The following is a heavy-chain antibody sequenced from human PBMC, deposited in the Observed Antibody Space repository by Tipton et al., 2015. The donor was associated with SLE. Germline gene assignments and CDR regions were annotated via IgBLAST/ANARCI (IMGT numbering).Heavy chain of an antibody. Sequence: SLRLSCAASGFTFSNYPMSWVRQAPGKGLEWVSVIYGDGSDSYYADSVKGRFTISRDNSKNALYLQMNNLRPEDTAVYYCAKDLYSSPHYYYGMDVWGQGTTVTVSS. CDR3: AKDLYSSPHYYYGMDV. J-gene: IGHJ6*02. V-gene: IGHV3-23*03. CDR1: GFTFSNYP. CDR2: IYGDGSDS. D-gene: IGHD2-8*01.